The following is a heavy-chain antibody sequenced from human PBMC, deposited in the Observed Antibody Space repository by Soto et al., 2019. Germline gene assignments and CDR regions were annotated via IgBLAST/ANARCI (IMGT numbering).Heavy chain of an antibody. CDR2: IYYSGST. CDR1: GGSISSYS. J-gene: IGHJ4*02. Sequence: SETLSLTCTVSGGSISSYSWSWIRQPPGKGLEWIGYIYYSGSTNYNPSLKSRVTISVDTSKNQFSLKLSSVTAADTALFYCARARGSYYNFDYWGQGTLVTVSS. D-gene: IGHD3-10*01. V-gene: IGHV4-59*01. CDR3: ARARGSYYNFDY.